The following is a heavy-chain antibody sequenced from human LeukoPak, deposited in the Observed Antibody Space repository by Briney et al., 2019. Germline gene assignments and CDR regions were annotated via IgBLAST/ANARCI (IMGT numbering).Heavy chain of an antibody. V-gene: IGHV4-4*07. CDR1: GGSISSYY. D-gene: IGHD2-2*02. CDR2: IYTSGST. Sequence: SETLSLTCTVSGGSISSYYWSWIRQPAGKGLEWIGRIYTSGSTNYNPSLKSRVTMSVDTYKNPFSLKLSSVTAADTAMYYCAGVPAAIHDYYYYMDVWGKGTTVTVSS. J-gene: IGHJ6*03. CDR3: AGVPAAIHDYYYYMDV.